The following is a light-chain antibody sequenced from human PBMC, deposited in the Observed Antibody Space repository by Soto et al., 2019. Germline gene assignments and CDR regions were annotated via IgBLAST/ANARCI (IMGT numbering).Light chain of an antibody. CDR1: QSITSSY. CDR2: GAS. Sequence: EIVLTQSPGTLSLSPGERATLSCRASQSITSSYLAWYQQKPGQAPRLLIHGASNRATGIPDRFSGSGSGTEFTLTISRLEPEDFAVSYCQQYGRSPCTFGPGTKVDIK. CDR3: QQYGRSPCT. V-gene: IGKV3-20*01. J-gene: IGKJ3*01.